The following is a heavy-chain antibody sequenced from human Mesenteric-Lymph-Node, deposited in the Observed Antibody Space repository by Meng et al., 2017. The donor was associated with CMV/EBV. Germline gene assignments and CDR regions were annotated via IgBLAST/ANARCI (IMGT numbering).Heavy chain of an antibody. CDR2: ISYDGSNK. CDR1: GFTFSSYA. J-gene: IGHJ4*02. D-gene: IGHD2-2*01. Sequence: GGSLRLSCAASGFTFSSYAMHWVRRAPGKGLEWVAVISYDGSNKYYADSVKGRFTISRDKSKNTLYLQMNSLRAEDTAVYYCARDMRGYCSSTSCYFGFFDYWGQGTLVTVSS. V-gene: IGHV3-30-3*01. CDR3: ARDMRGYCSSTSCYFGFFDY.